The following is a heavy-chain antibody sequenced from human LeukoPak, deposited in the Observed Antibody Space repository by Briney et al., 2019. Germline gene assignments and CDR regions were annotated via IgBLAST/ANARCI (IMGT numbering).Heavy chain of an antibody. V-gene: IGHV1-3*01. J-gene: IGHJ5*02. CDR1: GYPFTSYA. D-gene: IGHD3-10*01. CDR3: ALGSGSYDWWFDP. CDR2: INAGNGNT. Sequence: ASVKVSCKASGYPFTSYAMHWVRQAPGQRLEWMGWINAGNGNTKYSQKFQGRVTITRDTSASTAYMELSSLRSEDTAVYYCALGSGSYDWWFDPWGQGTLVTVSS.